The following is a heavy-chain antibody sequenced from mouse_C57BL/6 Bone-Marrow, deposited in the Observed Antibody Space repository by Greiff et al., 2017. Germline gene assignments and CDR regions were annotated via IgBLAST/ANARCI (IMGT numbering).Heavy chain of an antibody. J-gene: IGHJ4*01. D-gene: IGHD2-4*01. V-gene: IGHV1-61*01. CDR3: ARRDYDYHYYAMDY. CDR1: GYTFTSYW. Sequence: QVHVKQPGAELVRPGSSVKLSCKASGYTFTSYWMDWVKQRPGQGLEWIGNIYPSDSETHYNQKFKDKATLTVDKSSSTAYMQLSSLTSEDSAVYYCARRDYDYHYYAMDYWGQGTSVTVSS. CDR2: IYPSDSET.